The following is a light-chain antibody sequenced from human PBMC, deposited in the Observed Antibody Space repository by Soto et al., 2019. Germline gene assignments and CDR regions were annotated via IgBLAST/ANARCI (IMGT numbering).Light chain of an antibody. V-gene: IGLV1-36*01. CDR2: YDD. J-gene: IGLJ3*02. CDR3: AAWDDSLNGSWV. Sequence: QAVVTQPPSVSEAPRQRVTLSCSGSSSNIGNNAVNWYQQLPGKAPKLLIYYDDLLPSGVSDRFSGSKSGTSASLAISGLQSEDEADYYCAAWDDSLNGSWVFGGGTKVTVL. CDR1: SSNIGNNA.